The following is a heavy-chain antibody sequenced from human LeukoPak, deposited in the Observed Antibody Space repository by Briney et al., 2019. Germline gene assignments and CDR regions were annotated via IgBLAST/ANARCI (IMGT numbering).Heavy chain of an antibody. CDR3: ATDSNYYGSGSVSAFDY. V-gene: IGHV1-24*01. CDR2: FDPEDGET. Sequence: ASVKVSCKVTGYTLTELSMHWVRQAPGKGLEWMGGFDPEDGETIHAQRFQGRVTMTEDTSTDTAYMELSSLRSEDTAVYYCATDSNYYGSGSVSAFDYWGQGTLVTVSS. J-gene: IGHJ4*02. D-gene: IGHD3-10*01. CDR1: GYTLTELS.